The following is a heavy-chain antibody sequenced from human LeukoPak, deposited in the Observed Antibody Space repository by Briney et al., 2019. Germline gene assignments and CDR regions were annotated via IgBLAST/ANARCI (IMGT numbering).Heavy chain of an antibody. J-gene: IGHJ4*02. V-gene: IGHV3-33*01. Sequence: GRSLRLSCAASGFSFSNYGMHWVRQAPGKGLEWLAAIFYDGINKRYADSAKGRFTISRDNAKNTLYLQVDSLRVEDKAVYYCARDQVLYFSYGDYWGQGTLVSVSS. CDR3: ARDQVLYFSYGDY. CDR2: IFYDGINK. CDR1: GFSFSNYG. D-gene: IGHD2-15*01.